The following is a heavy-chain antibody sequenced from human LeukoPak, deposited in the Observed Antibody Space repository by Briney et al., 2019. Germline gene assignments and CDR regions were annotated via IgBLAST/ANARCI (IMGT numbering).Heavy chain of an antibody. V-gene: IGHV3-30*02. J-gene: IGHJ4*02. CDR1: GFTFSSYG. CDR3: AIRYYYGSGG. Sequence: GGSLRLSCAASGFTFSSYGMHWVRQAPGKGLEWVAFIRYDGSNKYYADSVKGRFTISRDNSRNTLYLQMNSLRAEDTAVYYCAIRYYYGSGGWGQGTLVTVSS. CDR2: IRYDGSNK. D-gene: IGHD3-10*01.